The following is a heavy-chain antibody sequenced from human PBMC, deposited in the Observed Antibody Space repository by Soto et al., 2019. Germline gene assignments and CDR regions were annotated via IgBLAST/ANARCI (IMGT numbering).Heavy chain of an antibody. V-gene: IGHV1-8*01. CDR2: LDPKTGNT. J-gene: IGHJ4*02. Sequence: QVQLVQSGAEVKKPGASVKVSCRASGYSFTSYDINWVRQATGQGLEWMGWLDPKTGNTDYGQKFQGRVTMTRNTSISTAYMELSSLTSEDTAVDYCARGRGWRDYWGQGTLVTVSS. CDR3: ARGRGWRDY. D-gene: IGHD6-19*01. CDR1: GYSFTSYD.